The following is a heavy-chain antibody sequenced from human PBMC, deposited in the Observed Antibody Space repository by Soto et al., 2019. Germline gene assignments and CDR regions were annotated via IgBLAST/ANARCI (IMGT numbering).Heavy chain of an antibody. J-gene: IGHJ4*02. D-gene: IGHD3-22*01. CDR2: ISYDGSNK. CDR3: AKVPAYYYDSSGYYDY. V-gene: IGHV3-30*18. CDR1: GFTFSSYG. Sequence: LLGGSLRLSCAASGFTFSSYGMHWVRQAPGKGLEWVAVISYDGSNKYYADSVKGRFTISRDNSKNTLYLQMNSLRAEDTAVYYCAKVPAYYYDSSGYYDYWGQGTLVTVSS.